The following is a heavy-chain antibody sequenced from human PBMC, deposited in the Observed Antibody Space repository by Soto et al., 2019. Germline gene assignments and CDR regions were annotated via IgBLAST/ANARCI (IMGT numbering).Heavy chain of an antibody. Sequence: PGGSLRLSCAASGFTFSSYGMHWVRQAPGKGLEWVAVISYDGSNKYYADSVKGRFTISRDNSKNTLYLQMNSLRAEDTAVYYCAKDTANWGTYYYNGMDVWGQGTTVTVSS. V-gene: IGHV3-30*18. CDR2: ISYDGSNK. CDR1: GFTFSSYG. D-gene: IGHD7-27*01. J-gene: IGHJ6*02. CDR3: AKDTANWGTYYYNGMDV.